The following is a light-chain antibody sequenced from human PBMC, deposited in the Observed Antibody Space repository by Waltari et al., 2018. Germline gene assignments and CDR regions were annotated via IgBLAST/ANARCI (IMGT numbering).Light chain of an antibody. CDR1: QSVNRY. CDR3: QQRSNWPVT. J-gene: IGKJ3*01. Sequence: EIVLTQSPATLSLSPGQRATLPCRASQSVNRYLPWYQQTPGQAPRPLIYDASNRATGIPARFSGSGSGTDFALSVRSRVSEDFTVLFCQQRSNWPVTLGPGKRGDI. V-gene: IGKV3-11*01. CDR2: DAS.